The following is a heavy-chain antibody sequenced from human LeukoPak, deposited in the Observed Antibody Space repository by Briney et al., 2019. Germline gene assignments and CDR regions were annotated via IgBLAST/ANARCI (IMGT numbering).Heavy chain of an antibody. D-gene: IGHD6-13*01. CDR3: ARDRRQQLVPNWFDP. V-gene: IGHV1-46*03. CDR2: INPSGGST. J-gene: IGHJ5*02. CDR1: GYTFTSYY. Sequence: ASVKVSCKASGYTFTSYYMHWVRQAPGQGLEWMGIINPSGGSTSYAQKFQGRVTMTRDTSTSTVYMELSSLRSEDTAVYYCARDRRQQLVPNWFDPWGREPWSPSPQ.